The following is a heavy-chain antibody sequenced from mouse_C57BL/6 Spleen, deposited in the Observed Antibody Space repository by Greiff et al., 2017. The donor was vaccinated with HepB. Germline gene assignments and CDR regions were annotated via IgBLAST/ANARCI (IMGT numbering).Heavy chain of an antibody. V-gene: IGHV5-16*01. D-gene: IGHD1-1*01. CDR3: ARLHGSPYFDY. J-gene: IGHJ2*01. Sequence: EVMLVESEGGFVQPGSSMKLSCTASGFTFSDYYMAWVRQVPEKGLEWVANINYDGSSTYYLDSLKSRFIISRDNAKNILYLQMSSLKSEDTATYYCARLHGSPYFDYWGQGTTLTVSS. CDR1: GFTFSDYY. CDR2: INYDGSST.